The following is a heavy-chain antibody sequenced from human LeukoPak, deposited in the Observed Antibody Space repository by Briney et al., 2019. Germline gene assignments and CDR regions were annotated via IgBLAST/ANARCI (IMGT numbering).Heavy chain of an antibody. J-gene: IGHJ2*01. D-gene: IGHD1-26*01. Sequence: ASVKVSCKASGYTFTDYYMHWVRQAPGQGLEWMGIINPSGGSTSYAQKFQGRVTMTRDMSTSTVYMELSSLRSEDTAVYYCARGGAYSGSYGWYFDLWGRGTLVTVSS. CDR1: GYTFTDYY. CDR2: INPSGGST. CDR3: ARGGAYSGSYGWYFDL. V-gene: IGHV1-46*01.